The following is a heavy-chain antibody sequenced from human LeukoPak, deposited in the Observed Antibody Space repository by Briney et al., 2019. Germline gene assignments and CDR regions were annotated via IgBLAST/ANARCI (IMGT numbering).Heavy chain of an antibody. CDR3: ARAPSEIGGYYPEYFRH. D-gene: IGHD3-22*01. Sequence: PGGSLRLSCAASGFTFSSYWMHWVRQAPGKGLVWVSRIKSDGSTRYADSAKGRFTISRDNAKNTVSLQMTSLRAEDTGVYYCARAPSEIGGYYPEYFRHWGQGTLVIVSS. CDR2: IKSDGST. J-gene: IGHJ1*01. V-gene: IGHV3-74*01. CDR1: GFTFSSYW.